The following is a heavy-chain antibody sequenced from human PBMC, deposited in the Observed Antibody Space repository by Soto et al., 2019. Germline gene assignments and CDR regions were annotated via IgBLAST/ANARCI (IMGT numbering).Heavy chain of an antibody. CDR2: IHYSGST. V-gene: IGHV4-39*01. Sequence: PSETLSLTCTVSGGSISSSSYYWGWIRQPPGKGLEWIGSIHYSGSTYYNPSLKSRVTISVDTSKNQFSLKLSSVTAADTAVYYCARPTYYYDSSGYSWIFDYWGQGTLVTVSS. CDR1: GGSISSSSYY. CDR3: ARPTYYYDSSGYSWIFDY. J-gene: IGHJ4*02. D-gene: IGHD3-22*01.